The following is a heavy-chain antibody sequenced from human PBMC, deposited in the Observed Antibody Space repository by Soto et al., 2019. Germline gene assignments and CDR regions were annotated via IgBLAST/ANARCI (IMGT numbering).Heavy chain of an antibody. CDR1: GFTFSTYA. Sequence: VQLLESGGGLVQPGGSLRLSCAASGFTFSTYAMSWVRQAPGKGLEWLSAISGTGGSTYYADSVKGRFTISRDNSKNTLYLQMNSLRAEDTAVYYCAKNWDTTSSSSSHWGQGTLVTVSS. CDR2: ISGTGGST. V-gene: IGHV3-23*01. J-gene: IGHJ4*02. CDR3: AKNWDTTSSSSSH. D-gene: IGHD6-6*01.